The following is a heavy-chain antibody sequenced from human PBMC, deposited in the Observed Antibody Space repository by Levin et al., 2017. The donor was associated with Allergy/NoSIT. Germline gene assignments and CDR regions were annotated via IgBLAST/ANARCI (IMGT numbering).Heavy chain of an antibody. Sequence: ASVKVSCKASGYTFTGYYMHWVRQAPGQGLEWMGWINPNSGGTNYAQKFQGRVTMTRDTSISTAYMELSRLRSDDTAVYYCARDYDFWSGYYSLDYWGQGTLVTVSS. CDR3: ARDYDFWSGYYSLDY. D-gene: IGHD3-3*01. CDR2: INPNSGGT. V-gene: IGHV1-2*02. CDR1: GYTFTGYY. J-gene: IGHJ4*02.